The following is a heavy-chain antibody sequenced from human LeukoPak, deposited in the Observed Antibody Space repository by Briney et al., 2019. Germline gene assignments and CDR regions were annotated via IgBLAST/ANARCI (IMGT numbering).Heavy chain of an antibody. V-gene: IGHV3-11*01. CDR3: ARSRIFPRLKSLRFDY. J-gene: IGHJ4*02. CDR2: ISSGASTI. Sequence: PGGSLRLSCAASGFTFSDFYMSWIRQAPGKGLEWISYISSGASTIYYADSVKGRLTISRDNAENSLYLQMHSLRAEDTAVYYCARSRIFPRLKSLRFDYWGQGTLVTVSS. D-gene: IGHD2-15*01. CDR1: GFTFSDFY.